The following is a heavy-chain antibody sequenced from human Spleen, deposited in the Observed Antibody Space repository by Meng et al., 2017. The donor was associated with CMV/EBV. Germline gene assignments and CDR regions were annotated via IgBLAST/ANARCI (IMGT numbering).Heavy chain of an antibody. CDR3: ARERYSNYVIDY. J-gene: IGHJ4*02. D-gene: IGHD4-11*01. Sequence: GSLRLSCTVSGGSISSSNYYWGWIRQPPGKGLEWIGSIYYSGSTYYNPSLKRRVTISVDTSKNQFSLKLSSVTAADTAVYYCARERYSNYVIDYWGQGTLVTVSS. V-gene: IGHV4-39*07. CDR1: GGSISSSNYY. CDR2: IYYSGST.